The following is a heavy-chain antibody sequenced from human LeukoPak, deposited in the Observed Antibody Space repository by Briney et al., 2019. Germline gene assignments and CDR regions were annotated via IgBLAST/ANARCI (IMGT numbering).Heavy chain of an antibody. CDR3: TTESPIVVVTAIEFS. CDR2: IKSKTDGGTT. J-gene: IGHJ5*02. CDR1: GFTFSNAW. Sequence: GGSLRLSCAASGFTFSNAWMSWVRQAPGKGLEWVGRIKSKTDGGTTDYAAPVKGRFTISRDDSKNTLYLQMNSLKTEDTAVYYCTTESPIVVVTAIEFSWGQGTLVTVSS. D-gene: IGHD2-21*02. V-gene: IGHV3-15*01.